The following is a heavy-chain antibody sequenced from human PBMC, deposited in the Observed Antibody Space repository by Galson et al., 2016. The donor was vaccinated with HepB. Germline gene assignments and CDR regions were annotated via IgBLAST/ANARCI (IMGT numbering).Heavy chain of an antibody. CDR2: IRSKANNYAT. Sequence: SLRLSCAASGFTFSVSAMHWVRQASGKGLEWVGRIRSKANNYATAYAASVKGRFTISRDDSKNTAYLQMNSLKTEDTAVYYCTSLTIFGVVTNYWGQGTLVTVSS. CDR1: GFTFSVSA. J-gene: IGHJ4*02. D-gene: IGHD3-3*01. CDR3: TSLTIFGVVTNY. V-gene: IGHV3-73*01.